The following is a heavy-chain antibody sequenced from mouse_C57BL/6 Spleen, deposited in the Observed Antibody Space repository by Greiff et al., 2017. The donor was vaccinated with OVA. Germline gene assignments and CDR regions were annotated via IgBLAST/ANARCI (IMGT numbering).Heavy chain of an antibody. D-gene: IGHD2-4*01. CDR2: INPNNGGT. CDR1: GYTFTDYN. Sequence: VQLQQSGPELVKPGASVKMSCKASGYTFTDYNMHWVKQSHGKSLEWIGYINPNNGGTSYNQKFKGKATLTVNKSSSTAYMELRSLTSEDSAVYYGARGRIYYDYDVDYWGQGTTLTVSS. V-gene: IGHV1-22*01. J-gene: IGHJ2*01. CDR3: ARGRIYYDYDVDY.